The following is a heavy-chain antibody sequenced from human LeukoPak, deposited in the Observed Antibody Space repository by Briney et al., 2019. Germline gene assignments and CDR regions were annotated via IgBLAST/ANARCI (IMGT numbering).Heavy chain of an antibody. V-gene: IGHV4-34*01. CDR2: INHSGST. CDR3: ARGQDTAMPLYYFDY. J-gene: IGHJ4*02. CDR1: GGSFRGYY. D-gene: IGHD5-18*01. Sequence: SETLSLTCAIYGGSFRGYYWSWIRQPPGKGLEWIGEINHSGSTNYNPSLKSRVTISVDTSKNQFSLKLSSVTAADTAVYYCARGQDTAMPLYYFDYWGQGTLVTVSS.